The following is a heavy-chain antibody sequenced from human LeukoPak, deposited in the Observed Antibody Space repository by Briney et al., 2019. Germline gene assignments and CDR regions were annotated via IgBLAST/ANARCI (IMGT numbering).Heavy chain of an antibody. V-gene: IGHV7-4-1*02. CDR1: GYTFTSYA. J-gene: IGHJ6*03. CDR3: ARQSSWEPYYYYLDV. CDR2: INTNTGNP. D-gene: IGHD1-14*01. Sequence: ASVKVSCKASGYTFTSYAMKWVRQAPGQGLEWMGWINTNTGNPTDAQGFTGRFVFSLATSVRTAYLKISSLKAEDTAVYYCARQSSWEPYYYYLDVWGKGTTVTVSS.